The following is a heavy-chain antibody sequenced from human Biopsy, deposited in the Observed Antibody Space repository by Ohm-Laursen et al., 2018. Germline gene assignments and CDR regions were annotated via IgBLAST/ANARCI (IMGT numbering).Heavy chain of an antibody. Sequence: TLSLTCTVSGGSISRYYWSWIRQPPGKGLEWIGYIYYSGSTNYSPSLKSRVTISVDTSKNQFSLRLSSVTAADPAVYYCARHPTHRIQQIDYWGQGTLVTVSS. CDR1: GGSISRYY. V-gene: IGHV4-59*08. J-gene: IGHJ4*02. D-gene: IGHD5-18*01. CDR3: ARHPTHRIQQIDY. CDR2: IYYSGST.